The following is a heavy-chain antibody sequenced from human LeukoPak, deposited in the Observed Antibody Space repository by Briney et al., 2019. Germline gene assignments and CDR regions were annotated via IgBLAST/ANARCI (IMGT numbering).Heavy chain of an antibody. CDR3: ARGLYGSGTGDY. Sequence: PGGSLRLSCAASGFTVSNNYMSWVRQTPGEGLEWVSVIYAGGSTYYADSVKGRFTISRDNSKNTLDLQMNSLRVEDTAVYFCARGLYGSGTGDYWGLGTLVTVSS. CDR2: IYAGGST. CDR1: GFTVSNNY. V-gene: IGHV3-66*01. D-gene: IGHD3-10*01. J-gene: IGHJ4*02.